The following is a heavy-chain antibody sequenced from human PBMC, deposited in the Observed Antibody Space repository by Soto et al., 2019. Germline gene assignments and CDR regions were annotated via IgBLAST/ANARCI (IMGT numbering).Heavy chain of an antibody. J-gene: IGHJ4*02. Sequence: GESLKISCKGSGYSFTSYWIGWVRQMPGKGLEWMGIIYPGDSDTRYSPSFQGQVTISADKSISTAYLQWSSLKASDTAMYYCARHPIGYCSSTSCYMFDYWGQGTLVTVSS. CDR3: ARHPIGYCSSTSCYMFDY. CDR1: GYSFTSYW. CDR2: IYPGDSDT. D-gene: IGHD2-2*02. V-gene: IGHV5-51*01.